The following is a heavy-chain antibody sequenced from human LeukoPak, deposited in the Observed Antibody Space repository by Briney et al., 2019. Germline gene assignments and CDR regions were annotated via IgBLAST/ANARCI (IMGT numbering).Heavy chain of an antibody. CDR2: IYSDNT. CDR1: GFTVSSNS. D-gene: IGHD2-21*02. J-gene: IGHJ4*02. Sequence: QPGGSLRLSCTVSGFTVSSNSMSWVRQAPGKGLEWVSFIYSDNTHYSDSVKGRFTISRDNSKNTLYLQMNSLRPEDTALYHCAKEVDCPSDCLFFHSWGQGTLVTVSS. CDR3: AKEVDCPSDCLFFHS. V-gene: IGHV3-53*05.